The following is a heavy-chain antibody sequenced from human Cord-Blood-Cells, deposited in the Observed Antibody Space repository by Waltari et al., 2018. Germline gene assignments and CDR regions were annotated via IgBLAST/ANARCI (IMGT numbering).Heavy chain of an antibody. J-gene: IGHJ4*02. Sequence: EVQLVESGGGLIQPGGSLRLSCAASGFTVSSNYMSWVRQAPGKGVEWVSVIYSGGSTYSADSVKGRFTISRDNSKNTLYLQMNSLRAEDTAVYYCARGGGYCGGDCYHFDYWGQGTLVTVSS. D-gene: IGHD2-21*02. CDR1: GFTVSSNY. V-gene: IGHV3-53*01. CDR2: IYSGGST. CDR3: ARGGGYCGGDCYHFDY.